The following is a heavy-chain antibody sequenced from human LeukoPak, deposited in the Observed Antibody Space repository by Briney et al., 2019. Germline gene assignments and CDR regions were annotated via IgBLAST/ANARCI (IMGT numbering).Heavy chain of an antibody. V-gene: IGHV4-30-2*01. J-gene: IGHJ4*02. CDR3: ARDFRVAYYDSSGLSH. Sequence: RSSETLSLTCTASGGSISSGGYYWSWIRQPPGKGLEWIGYIYHSGSTYYNPSLKSRVTISVDRSKNQFSLKLSSVTAADTAVYYCARDFRVAYYDSSGLSHWGQGTLVTVSS. D-gene: IGHD3-22*01. CDR2: IYHSGST. CDR1: GGSISSGGYY.